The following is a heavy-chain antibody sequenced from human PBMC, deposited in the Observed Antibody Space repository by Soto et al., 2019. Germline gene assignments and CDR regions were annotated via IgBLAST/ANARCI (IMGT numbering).Heavy chain of an antibody. CDR3: ARESEDLTSNFDY. CDR2: ISSTTNYI. CDR1: GFTHTRYS. J-gene: IGHJ4*02. Sequence: PGGSLRLSCAASGFTHTRYSMNWVRQAPGKGLEWVSSISSTTNYIYYGDSMKGRFTISRDNAKNSLYLEMNSLRAEDTAVYYCARESEDLTSNFDYWGQGTLVTVSS. V-gene: IGHV3-21*06.